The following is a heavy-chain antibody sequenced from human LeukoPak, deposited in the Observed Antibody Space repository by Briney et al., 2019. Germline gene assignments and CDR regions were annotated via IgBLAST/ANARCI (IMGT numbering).Heavy chain of an antibody. D-gene: IGHD5-12*01. CDR2: IKQDGSEK. V-gene: IGHV3-7*01. J-gene: IGHJ3*02. CDR3: ARDPPNSGWAKDI. Sequence: GGSLRLSCAASGFTFSSYWVSWVRQAPGKGLEWVANIKQDGSEKYYVDSVKGRFTISRDNAKNSLYLQMNSLRAEDTAVYYCARDPPNSGWAKDIWGQGTMVTVSS. CDR1: GFTFSSYW.